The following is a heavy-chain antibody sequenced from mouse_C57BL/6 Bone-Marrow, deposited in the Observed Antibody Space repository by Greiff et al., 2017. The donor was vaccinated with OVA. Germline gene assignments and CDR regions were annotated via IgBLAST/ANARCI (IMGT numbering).Heavy chain of an antibody. CDR1: GYTFTSYW. Sequence: VQLQQPGAELVKPGASVKLSCKASGYTFTSYWMQWVKQRPGQGLEWIGEIDPPDSYTNYNQKFKGKATLTVDTSSSTAYMQLSSLTSEDSAVYYCARSDYSSVDYWGQGTTLTVSS. V-gene: IGHV1-50*01. CDR3: ARSDYSSVDY. CDR2: IDPPDSYT. D-gene: IGHD2-5*01. J-gene: IGHJ2*01.